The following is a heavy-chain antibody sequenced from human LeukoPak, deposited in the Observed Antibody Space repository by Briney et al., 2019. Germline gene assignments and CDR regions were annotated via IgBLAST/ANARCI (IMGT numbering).Heavy chain of an antibody. CDR3: ARASLATGGIDY. V-gene: IGHV1-8*03. D-gene: IGHD3-16*01. J-gene: IGHJ4*02. CDR1: GYIFTSYD. Sequence: ASVKVSCKASGYIFTSYDINWVRQATGQGLEWMGWMNPNSGNTGYAQKFQGRVTITRNTSISTAYMELSSLRSEDTAVYYCARASLATGGIDYWGQGTLVTVSS. CDR2: MNPNSGNT.